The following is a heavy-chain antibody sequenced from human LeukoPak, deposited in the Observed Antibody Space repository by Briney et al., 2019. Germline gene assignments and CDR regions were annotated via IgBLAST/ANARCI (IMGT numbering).Heavy chain of an antibody. V-gene: IGHV3-66*01. D-gene: IGHD6-19*01. CDR1: GFTVSSNY. CDR3: AREKSSSGWYGRHFDY. CDR2: IYSGGST. J-gene: IGHJ4*02. Sequence: GGSLRLSCAASGFTVSSNYMSWVRQAPGKGLEWVSVIYSGGSTYYADSVKGRFTISRDNSKNTLYLQMNSLRAEDTAVYYCAREKSSSGWYGRHFDYWGQGTLVTVSS.